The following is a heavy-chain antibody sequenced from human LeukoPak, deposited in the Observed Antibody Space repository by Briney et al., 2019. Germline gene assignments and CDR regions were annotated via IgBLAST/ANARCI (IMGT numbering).Heavy chain of an antibody. Sequence: ASVKVSCKASGYTFTSYGISWVRQAPGQGLEWMGWISAYNGNTNYAQKLQGRVTMTTDTSTSTAYMELRGLRSDDTAVYYCARDVSDGQLLDYWGQGTLVTVSS. V-gene: IGHV1-18*01. CDR2: ISAYNGNT. J-gene: IGHJ4*02. CDR1: GYTFTSYG. CDR3: ARDVSDGQLLDY. D-gene: IGHD6-6*01.